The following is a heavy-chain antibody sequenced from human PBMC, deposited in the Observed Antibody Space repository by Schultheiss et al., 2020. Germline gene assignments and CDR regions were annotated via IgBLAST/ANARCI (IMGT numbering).Heavy chain of an antibody. CDR3: ARDSELYYDSSGYYWYFDL. Sequence: SETLSLTCAVSGGSISSSNWWSWVRQPPGKGLEWIGEIYHSGSTNYNPSLKSRVTMSVDTSKNQFSLKLSSVTAADTAVYYCARDSELYYDSSGYYWYFDLWGSGTLVTVSS. J-gene: IGHJ2*01. CDR1: GGSISSSNW. V-gene: IGHV4-4*02. CDR2: IYHSGST. D-gene: IGHD3-22*01.